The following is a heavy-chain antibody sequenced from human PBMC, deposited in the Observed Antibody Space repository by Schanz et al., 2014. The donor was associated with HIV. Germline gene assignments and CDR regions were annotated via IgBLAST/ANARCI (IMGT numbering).Heavy chain of an antibody. V-gene: IGHV3-9*01. J-gene: IGHJ4*02. CDR3: ACLGSDY. D-gene: IGHD1-26*01. CDR1: GFTFDDYA. Sequence: EVQLVESGGALVQPGRSLRLSCAASGFTFDDYAMHWVRQAPGKGLEWVSGISWNSGSIGYADSVKGRFTISRDNAKNYLSLQKNSLRADDKAVYYCACLGSDYWGPGTLVTVSS. CDR2: ISWNSGSI.